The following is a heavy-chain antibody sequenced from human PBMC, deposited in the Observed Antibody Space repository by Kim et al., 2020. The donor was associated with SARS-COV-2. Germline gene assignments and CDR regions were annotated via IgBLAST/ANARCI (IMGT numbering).Heavy chain of an antibody. J-gene: IGHJ6*02. V-gene: IGHV5-10-1*01. D-gene: IGHD5-12*01. CDR2: IDPSDSYT. CDR3: ARHVARRWLTGYYYYYYGMDV. Sequence: GESLKISCKGSGYSFTSYWISWVRQMPGKGLEWMGRIDPSDSYTNYSPSFQGHVTISADKSISTAYLQWSSLKASDTAMYYCARHVARRWLTGYYYYYYGMDVWGQGTTVTVSS. CDR1: GYSFTSYW.